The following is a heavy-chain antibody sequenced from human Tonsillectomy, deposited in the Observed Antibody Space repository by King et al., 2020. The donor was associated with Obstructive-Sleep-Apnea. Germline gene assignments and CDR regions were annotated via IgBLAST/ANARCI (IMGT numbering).Heavy chain of an antibody. CDR1: GFTFSSYS. CDR2: ISSSSSTI. Sequence: VQLVESGGGLVQPGGSLRLSCAASGFTFSSYSMNWVRQAPGKGLEWVSYISSSSSTIYYADSVKGRFTISRDNAKNSLYLQMNSLRAEDTAVYYCARGRWLQSSYNWFDPWGQGTLVTVSS. D-gene: IGHD5-24*01. V-gene: IGHV3-48*04. CDR3: ARGRWLQSSYNWFDP. J-gene: IGHJ5*02.